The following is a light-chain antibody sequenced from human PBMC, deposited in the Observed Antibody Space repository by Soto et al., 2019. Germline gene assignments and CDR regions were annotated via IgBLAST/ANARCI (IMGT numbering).Light chain of an antibody. CDR3: QQYNNWPPWT. Sequence: EIVMTQSPATLSVSPGERATLSCRASQSVSGNLAWYQQEPGQAPRLLIYGASTRATGISARFSGSGSGTEFTLTISSLQSEDFAVYYCQQYNNWPPWTFGQGTKVEIK. V-gene: IGKV3-15*01. CDR1: QSVSGN. CDR2: GAS. J-gene: IGKJ1*01.